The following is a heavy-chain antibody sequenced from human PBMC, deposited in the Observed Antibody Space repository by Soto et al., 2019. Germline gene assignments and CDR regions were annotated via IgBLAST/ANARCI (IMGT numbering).Heavy chain of an antibody. CDR2: IWYDGSNK. Sequence: GGSLRLSCAASGFTFTSYGMHWVRQAPGKGLEWVAVIWYDGSNKYYADSVKGRFTISRDNSKNSLYLQMNSLRAEDTAVYYCLRNTYDMDVWGQGTTVTVSS. V-gene: IGHV3-33*01. J-gene: IGHJ6*02. CDR1: GFTFTSYG. D-gene: IGHD3-16*01. CDR3: LRNTYDMDV.